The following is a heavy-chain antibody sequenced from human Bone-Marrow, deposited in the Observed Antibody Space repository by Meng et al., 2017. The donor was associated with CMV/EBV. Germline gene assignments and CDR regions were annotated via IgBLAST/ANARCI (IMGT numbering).Heavy chain of an antibody. J-gene: IGHJ5*02. CDR1: GGSISSSSYY. Sequence: SETLSLTCTVSGGSISSSSYYWGWIRQPPWKGLEWIGSIYYSGSTYYNPSLKSRVTISVDTSKNQFSLKLSSVTAADTAVYYCARPVGYQLSYNWFDPWGQGTLVTVSS. CDR2: IYYSGST. CDR3: ARPVGYQLSYNWFDP. D-gene: IGHD2-2*01. V-gene: IGHV4-39*01.